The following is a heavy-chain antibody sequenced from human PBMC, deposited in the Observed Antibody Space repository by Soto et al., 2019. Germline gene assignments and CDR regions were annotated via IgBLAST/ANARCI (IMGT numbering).Heavy chain of an antibody. CDR2: IYYSGST. J-gene: IGHJ6*02. V-gene: IGHV4-59*01. CDR1: GGSISSYY. D-gene: IGHD3-10*01. Sequence: QVQLQESGPGLVKPSETLSLTCTVSGGSISSYYWSWIRQPPGKGLEWIGYIYYSGSTNYNPSLKSRVTISVDTSKNQFSLKLSSVTAADTAVYYCASGPYYYGSGTYLGVYYYYYGMDVWGQGTTVTVSS. CDR3: ASGPYYYGSGTYLGVYYYYYGMDV.